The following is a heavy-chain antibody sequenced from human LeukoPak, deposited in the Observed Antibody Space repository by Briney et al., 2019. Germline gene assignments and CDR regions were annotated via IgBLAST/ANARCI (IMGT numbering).Heavy chain of an antibody. Sequence: PGGSLRLSCAASGFTFSSYSMNWVRQAPGKGLEWVSSISNSSTYIYYADSVKGRFTISRDNVQNSLYLQMNSLRAEDTAVYYCASKELGGQGTLVTVSS. V-gene: IGHV3-21*01. D-gene: IGHD1-26*01. J-gene: IGHJ1*01. CDR2: ISNSSTYI. CDR3: ASKEL. CDR1: GFTFSSYS.